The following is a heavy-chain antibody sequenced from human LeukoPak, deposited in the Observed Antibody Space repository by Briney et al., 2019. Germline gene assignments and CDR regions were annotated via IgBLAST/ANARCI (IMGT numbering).Heavy chain of an antibody. Sequence: SVKVSGKASGGSFSSYTISWVRQAPGQGLDWMGRIIPILGIANYAQEFQGRVTITADKSTSTAYMELSSLSSEDTAVYYCARGRDDYRPEDAFDIWGQGTMVTVSS. CDR1: GGSFSSYT. CDR2: IIPILGIA. CDR3: ARGRDDYRPEDAFDI. J-gene: IGHJ3*02. V-gene: IGHV1-69*02. D-gene: IGHD4-11*01.